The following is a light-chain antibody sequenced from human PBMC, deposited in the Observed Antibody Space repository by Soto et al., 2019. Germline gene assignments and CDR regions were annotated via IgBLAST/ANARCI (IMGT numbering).Light chain of an antibody. CDR3: QQYDTYST. Sequence: DIQMTQSRSTLSASVVDRVTITCRASQSISNRLAWYHQKPGKTPNLLIYDASNLGSGVPSRFSGSGSGTEFTLTISSLQPDDFATYYCQQYDTYSTFGQGTKVDI. V-gene: IGKV1-5*01. CDR1: QSISNR. J-gene: IGKJ1*01. CDR2: DAS.